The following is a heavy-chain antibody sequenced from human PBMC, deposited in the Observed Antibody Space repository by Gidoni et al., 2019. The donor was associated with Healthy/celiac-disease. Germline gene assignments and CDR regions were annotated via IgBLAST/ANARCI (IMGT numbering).Heavy chain of an antibody. D-gene: IGHD2-2*01. CDR2: INHSGST. CDR1: GGSFSGYY. J-gene: IGHJ6*03. CDR3: ARAKLWYQLLPYYYYYMDV. Sequence: QVQLQQWGAGLLKPSETLSLTCAVYGGSFSGYYWSWIRQPPGKGLEWIGEINHSGSTNSNPSLKSRVTISVDTSKNQFSLKLSSVTAADTAVYYCARAKLWYQLLPYYYYYMDVWGKGTTVTVSS. V-gene: IGHV4-34*01.